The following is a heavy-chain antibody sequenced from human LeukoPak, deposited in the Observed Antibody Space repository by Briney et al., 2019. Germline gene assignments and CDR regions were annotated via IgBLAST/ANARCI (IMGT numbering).Heavy chain of an antibody. CDR3: ARVPRSYYYYYYMDV. CDR1: GGSISGYH. Sequence: SETLSLTCNVSGGSISGYHWSWIRQPPGKGLEWLGYIYYSGSSNYNPSLKSRVTMSADTSKNQFSLKLSSVTAADTAVYYCARVPRSYYYYYYMDVWAKGPRSPSP. CDR2: IYYSGSS. V-gene: IGHV4-59*01. J-gene: IGHJ6*03.